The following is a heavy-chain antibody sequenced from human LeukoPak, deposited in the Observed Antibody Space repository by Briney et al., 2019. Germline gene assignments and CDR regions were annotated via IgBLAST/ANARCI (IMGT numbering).Heavy chain of an antibody. CDR1: GGTFSSYA. V-gene: IGHV1-69*13. J-gene: IGHJ3*02. Sequence: SVKVSCKASGGTFSSYAISWVRQAPGQGLEWMGGIIPIFGTANYAQKFQGRVTITADESTSTAYMELSSLRSEDTAVYYCARDQVDYDFWSGYDIWGQGTMVTVSS. CDR3: ARDQVDYDFWSGYDI. CDR2: IIPIFGTA. D-gene: IGHD3-3*01.